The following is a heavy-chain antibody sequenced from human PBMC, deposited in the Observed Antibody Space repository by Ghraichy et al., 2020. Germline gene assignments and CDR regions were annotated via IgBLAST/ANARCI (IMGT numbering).Heavy chain of an antibody. D-gene: IGHD1-1*01. J-gene: IGHJ4*02. Sequence: GGSLRLSCAASGFTFSSYAMSWVRQAPGKGLEWVSVISGSGGSTDYADSVKGRFTISRDNSKNTLYLQMNSLRAEDTAVYYCAKDFRVLRPYYFDYWGQGTLVTVSS. V-gene: IGHV3-23*01. CDR1: GFTFSSYA. CDR2: ISGSGGST. CDR3: AKDFRVLRPYYFDY.